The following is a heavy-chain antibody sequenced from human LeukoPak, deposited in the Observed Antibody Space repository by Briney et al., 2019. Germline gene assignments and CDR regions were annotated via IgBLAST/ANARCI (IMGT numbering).Heavy chain of an antibody. Sequence: PSETLSLTCTVSGGSISSYYWSWIRQPPGKGLEWIGYIYYSGSTNYNPSLKSRVTISVDTSKNQFSLKLSSVTAADTAVYYCARRDIVVVPAAIYPPYYYYYMDVWGKGTTVTVSS. CDR3: ARRDIVVVPAAIYPPYYYYYMDV. V-gene: IGHV4-59*01. J-gene: IGHJ6*03. D-gene: IGHD2-2*01. CDR1: GGSISSYY. CDR2: IYYSGST.